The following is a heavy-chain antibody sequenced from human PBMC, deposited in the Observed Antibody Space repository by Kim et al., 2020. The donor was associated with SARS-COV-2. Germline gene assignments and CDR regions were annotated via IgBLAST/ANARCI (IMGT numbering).Heavy chain of an antibody. CDR3: TTGIATGTSEY. J-gene: IGHJ4*02. Sequence: KYYGDSVTVRSSISRDNSKNTVELQMNSLTAEDTAIFYCTTGIATGTSEYWGQGTPVTVSS. CDR2: K. D-gene: IGHD6-13*01. V-gene: IGHV3-30*01.